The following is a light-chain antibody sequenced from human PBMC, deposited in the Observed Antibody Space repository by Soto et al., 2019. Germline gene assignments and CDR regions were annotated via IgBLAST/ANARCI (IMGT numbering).Light chain of an antibody. CDR3: QQYHRSSIT. CDR2: AAS. J-gene: IGKJ5*01. Sequence: DIQMTQSPPSLSASVGDRVTITCRASQSISSYLNWYQQKPGKAPKLLIYAASTLQSGVPSRFSGTGSGTEFTLTISSLQPDDFATYYCQQYHRSSITFGQGTRLEIK. CDR1: QSISSY. V-gene: IGKV1-39*01.